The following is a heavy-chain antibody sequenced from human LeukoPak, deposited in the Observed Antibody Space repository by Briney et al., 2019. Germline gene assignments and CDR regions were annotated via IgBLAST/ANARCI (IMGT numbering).Heavy chain of an antibody. D-gene: IGHD6-13*01. CDR2: IYYSGST. V-gene: IGHV4-39*07. Sequence: SETLSLTCTVSGGSISSSSYYWGWIRQPPGKGLEWIGSIYYSGSTYYNPSLKSRVTISVDTSKNQFSLKLSSVTAADTAVYYCARDRGRSGYSSSRGDYWGQGTLVTVSS. CDR3: ARDRGRSGYSSSRGDY. CDR1: GGSISSSSYY. J-gene: IGHJ4*02.